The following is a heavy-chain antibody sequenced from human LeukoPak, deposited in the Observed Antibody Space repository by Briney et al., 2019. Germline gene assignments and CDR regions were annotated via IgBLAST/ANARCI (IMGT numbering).Heavy chain of an antibody. D-gene: IGHD3-3*01. V-gene: IGHV4-59*08. CDR2: IYHSGST. Sequence: SETLSLTCTVSGGSISTHSWNWIRQPPGKGLEWIGSIYHSGSTYYNPSLKSRVTISVDTSKNQFSLKLSSVTAADTAVYYCARRLTIFGVGGFDYWGQGTLVTVSS. CDR1: GGSISTHS. J-gene: IGHJ4*02. CDR3: ARRLTIFGVGGFDY.